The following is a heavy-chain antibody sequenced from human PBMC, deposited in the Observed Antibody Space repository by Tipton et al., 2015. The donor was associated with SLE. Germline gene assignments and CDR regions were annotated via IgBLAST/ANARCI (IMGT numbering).Heavy chain of an antibody. D-gene: IGHD1-1*01. CDR2: IYYSGST. J-gene: IGHJ4*02. V-gene: IGHV4-59*12. Sequence: TLSLTCTVSGGSISSYYWSWIRQPPGKGLEWIGYIYYSGSTNYNPSLNSRVTISVDTSKNQFSLKLSSVTAADAAVYYCAGVEEGVLDYWGQGTLVTVSS. CDR1: GGSISSYY. CDR3: AGVEEGVLDY.